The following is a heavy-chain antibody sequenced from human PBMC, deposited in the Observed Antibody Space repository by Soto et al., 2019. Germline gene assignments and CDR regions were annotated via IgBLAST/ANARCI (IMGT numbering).Heavy chain of an antibody. CDR3: ARVTNVDTAMVPNYYGMDV. V-gene: IGHV1-69*02. J-gene: IGHJ6*02. Sequence: QVQLVQSGAEVKKPGSSVKVSCKASGGTFSSYTISWVRQAPGQGLEWMGRIIPILGIANYAQKFQGRVTITADKSTSTAYMELSSLRSEDTAVYYCARVTNVDTAMVPNYYGMDVWGQGTTVTVSS. D-gene: IGHD5-18*01. CDR1: GGTFSSYT. CDR2: IIPILGIA.